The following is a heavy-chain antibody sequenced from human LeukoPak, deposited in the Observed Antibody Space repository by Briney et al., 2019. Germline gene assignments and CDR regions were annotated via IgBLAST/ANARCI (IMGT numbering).Heavy chain of an antibody. Sequence: PGGSLRLSCAASGFTFSSYSMNWVRQAPGKGLEWVSSISSSRYIYYADSVKGRFTISRDNAKNSLYLQMNSLRAEDTAVYYCAPGASIAAAGTKGHYFDYWGQGTLVTVSS. CDR2: ISSSRYI. CDR3: APGASIAAAGTKGHYFDY. D-gene: IGHD6-13*01. J-gene: IGHJ4*02. CDR1: GFTFSSYS. V-gene: IGHV3-21*01.